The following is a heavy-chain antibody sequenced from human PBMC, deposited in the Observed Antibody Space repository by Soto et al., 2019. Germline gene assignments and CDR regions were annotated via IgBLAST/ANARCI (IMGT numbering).Heavy chain of an antibody. CDR2: ISIYHNYK. CDR1: GYIFTSYG. V-gene: IGHV1-18*04. CDR3: ARNWSASGMDV. Sequence: ASVKVSCKASGYIFTSYGISWVRQAPGQGLEWMGWISIYHNYKHSAQKFQGRVTLTADTSTTTAYLELRSLTSDDTAVYYCARNWSASGMDVWGQGTTVTVSS. J-gene: IGHJ6*02. D-gene: IGHD1-1*01.